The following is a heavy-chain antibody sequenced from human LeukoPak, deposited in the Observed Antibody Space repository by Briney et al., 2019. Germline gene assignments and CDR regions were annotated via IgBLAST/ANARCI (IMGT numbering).Heavy chain of an antibody. D-gene: IGHD3-22*01. V-gene: IGHV3-53*01. CDR2: IYSGGST. J-gene: IGHJ1*01. CDR1: GFTVSSNY. Sequence: GGSLRLSCAASGFTVSSNYMNWVRQAPGRGLEWLSVIYSGGSTYYADSVKGRFTISRDNSKNTLYLQMNSLRAEDTAVYYCARDYYDSSGYYPRYFQHWGQGTLVTVSS. CDR3: ARDYYDSSGYYPRYFQH.